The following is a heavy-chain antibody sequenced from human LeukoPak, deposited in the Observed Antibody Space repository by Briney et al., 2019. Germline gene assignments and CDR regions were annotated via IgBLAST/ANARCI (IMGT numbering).Heavy chain of an antibody. CDR2: INPNSGGT. V-gene: IGHV1-2*02. Sequence: ASVKVSCKASGYTFTGYYMHWVRQAPGQGLEWMGWINPNSGGTNYAQKFQGGVTMTRDTSISTAYMELSRLRSDDTAVYYCARDGLHYDFWSGYQNFQHWGQGTLVTVSS. D-gene: IGHD3-3*01. CDR3: ARDGLHYDFWSGYQNFQH. J-gene: IGHJ1*01. CDR1: GYTFTGYY.